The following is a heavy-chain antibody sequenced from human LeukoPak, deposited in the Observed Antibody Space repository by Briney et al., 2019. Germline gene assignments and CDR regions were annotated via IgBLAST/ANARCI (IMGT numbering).Heavy chain of an antibody. V-gene: IGHV4-30-2*01. D-gene: IGHD6-19*01. CDR1: GGSISSGGYS. J-gene: IGHJ4*02. CDR3: ARGTRIAVAAT. CDR2: IYHSGST. Sequence: PSETLSLTCAVSGGSISSGGYSWSWIRQPPGKGLEWIGYIYHSGSTYYNPSLKSRVTISVDRSKNQFSLKLSSVTAADTAVYYCARGTRIAVAATWGQGTLVTVSS.